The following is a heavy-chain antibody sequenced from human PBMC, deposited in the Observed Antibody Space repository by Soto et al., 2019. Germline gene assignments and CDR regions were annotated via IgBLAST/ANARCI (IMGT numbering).Heavy chain of an antibody. CDR3: ATVPVVVGATIPSYYYYGMDV. D-gene: IGHD1-26*01. V-gene: IGHV1-69*12. J-gene: IGHJ6*02. CDR2: IIPIFGTA. Sequence: QVQLVQSGAEVKKPGSSVKVSCKASGGTFSSYAISWVRQAPGQGLEWMGGIIPIFGTANYAQKFQGRVTITADESTSTAYMELSSLRSEDTAVYYCATVPVVVGATIPSYYYYGMDVWGQGTTVTVSS. CDR1: GGTFSSYA.